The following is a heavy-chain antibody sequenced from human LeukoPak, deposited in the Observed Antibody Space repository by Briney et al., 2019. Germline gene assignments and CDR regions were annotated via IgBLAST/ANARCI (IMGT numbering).Heavy chain of an antibody. J-gene: IGHJ6*03. CDR1: GFTFSSYE. Sequence: GGSLRLSCAASGFTFSSYEMNWVRQAPGKGLEWVSYISSSGSTIYYADSVKGRFTISRDNSKNSLYLQMNSLRAEDTALYYCAKDSIKAAAGTIYYYYYMDVWGKGTTVTVSS. CDR2: ISSSGSTI. D-gene: IGHD6-13*01. V-gene: IGHV3-48*03. CDR3: AKDSIKAAAGTIYYYYYMDV.